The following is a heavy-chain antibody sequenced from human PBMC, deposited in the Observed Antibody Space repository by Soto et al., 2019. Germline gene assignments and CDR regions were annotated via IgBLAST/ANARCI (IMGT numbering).Heavy chain of an antibody. Sequence: QVPLVESGGGVVQPGRSLRLSCAASGFTFSTYGMHWVRQAPGKGLEWVAVIWYDGSNNYYVDSVKGRFSISRDNSKNTLYLQMNSLRAEATAVYFFAIEFISGEPAAIAYYYSGMDVWGQGTTVTVSS. D-gene: IGHD2-2*02. J-gene: IGHJ6*02. CDR1: GFTFSTYG. CDR3: AIEFISGEPAAIAYYYSGMDV. CDR2: IWYDGSNN. V-gene: IGHV3-33*01.